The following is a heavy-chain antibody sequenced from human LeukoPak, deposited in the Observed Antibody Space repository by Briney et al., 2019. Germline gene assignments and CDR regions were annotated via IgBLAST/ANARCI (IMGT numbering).Heavy chain of an antibody. CDR1: GFSFSDNY. CDR2: ISGRGVTI. CDR3: ARYSSGYYYRSQSIDF. V-gene: IGHV3-11*04. J-gene: IGHJ4*02. D-gene: IGHD3-22*01. Sequence: GGSLRLSCAASGFSFSDNYMSWVRQAPGKGLEWVSYISGRGVTIYYADSVKGRFTISRDNAKNSLFLQMNSLRAEDTAVYYCARYSSGYYYRSQSIDFWGQGTLVTVSS.